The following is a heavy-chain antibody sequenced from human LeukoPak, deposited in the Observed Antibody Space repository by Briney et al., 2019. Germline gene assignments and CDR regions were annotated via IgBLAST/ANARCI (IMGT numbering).Heavy chain of an antibody. D-gene: IGHD3-10*01. V-gene: IGHV4-34*01. CDR1: GGSFSGYY. CDR3: ARGPGEDYSSYTLNPGSAP. J-gene: IGHJ5*02. CDR2: INHSGST. Sequence: SETLSLTCAVYGGSFSGYYWSWIRQPPGKGLEWIGEINHSGSTNYNPSLKSRVTISVDTSKNQFSLKLSSVTAADTAVYYCARGPGEDYSSYTLNPGSAPWGQGTLVTVSS.